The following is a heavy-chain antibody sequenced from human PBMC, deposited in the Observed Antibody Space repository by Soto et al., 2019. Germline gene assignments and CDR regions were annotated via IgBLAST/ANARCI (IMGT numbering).Heavy chain of an antibody. Sequence: QVQLQQWGAGLLKPSETLSLTCAVYGGSFSGYYWSWIRQPPGKGLEWIGEINHSGSTNYNPSLKSRVTISVDTSKNQFSLKLSSVTAADTAVYYCARGVAYWFDPWGQEPWSPSPQ. CDR2: INHSGST. J-gene: IGHJ5*02. CDR3: ARGVAYWFDP. V-gene: IGHV4-34*01. CDR1: GGSFSGYY.